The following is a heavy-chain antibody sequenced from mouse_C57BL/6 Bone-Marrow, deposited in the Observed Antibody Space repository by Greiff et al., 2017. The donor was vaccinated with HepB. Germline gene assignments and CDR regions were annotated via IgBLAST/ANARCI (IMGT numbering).Heavy chain of an antibody. Sequence: EVQVVESEGGLVQPGSSMKLSCTASGFTFSDYYMAWVRQVPEKGLEWVANINYDGSSTYYLDSLKSRFIISRDNAKNILYLQMSSLKSEDTATYYCAREVGWYFDVWGTGTTVTVSS. CDR1: GFTFSDYY. CDR3: AREVGWYFDV. D-gene: IGHD1-3*01. J-gene: IGHJ1*03. V-gene: IGHV5-16*01. CDR2: INYDGSST.